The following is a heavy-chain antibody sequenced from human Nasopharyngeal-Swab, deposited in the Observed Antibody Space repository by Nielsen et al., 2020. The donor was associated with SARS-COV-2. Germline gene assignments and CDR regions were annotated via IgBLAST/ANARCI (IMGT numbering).Heavy chain of an antibody. Sequence: GESLKISCAASGFTFSSYGMHWVRQAPGKGLEWGAVISYDGSNKYYADSVKGRFTISRDNSKNTLYLQMNSLRAEDTAVYYCAKFGDGFDYWGQGTLVTVSS. D-gene: IGHD5-24*01. CDR3: AKFGDGFDY. V-gene: IGHV3-30*18. J-gene: IGHJ4*02. CDR1: GFTFSSYG. CDR2: ISYDGSNK.